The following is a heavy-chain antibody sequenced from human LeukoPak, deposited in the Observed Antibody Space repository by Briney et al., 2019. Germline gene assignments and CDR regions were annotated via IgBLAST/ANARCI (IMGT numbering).Heavy chain of an antibody. CDR1: GYTFTSYD. J-gene: IGHJ4*02. Sequence: ASVKVSCKASGYTFTSYDINWVRQATGQGLEWMGWMNPKSGYTGHARRFQGRVTITRDTSISTVYMELSSLRSEDTAVYYCARRCRLQLCYFDYWGQGTLVTASS. D-gene: IGHD5-24*01. CDR3: ARRCRLQLCYFDY. V-gene: IGHV1-8*03. CDR2: MNPKSGYT.